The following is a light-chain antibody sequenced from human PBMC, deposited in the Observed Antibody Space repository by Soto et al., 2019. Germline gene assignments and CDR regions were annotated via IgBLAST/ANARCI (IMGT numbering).Light chain of an antibody. CDR2: DAS. J-gene: IGKJ3*01. V-gene: IGKV1-33*01. CDR3: QQYDNLPPPIT. Sequence: DIQMTQSPSSLSASVGDRVTITCQASQDISNYLNWYQQNPGKAPKLLIYDASNLETGVPSRFSGSGSGTGFTFTISSLQPEDIATYYCQQYDNLPPPITFGPGTKVDIK. CDR1: QDISNY.